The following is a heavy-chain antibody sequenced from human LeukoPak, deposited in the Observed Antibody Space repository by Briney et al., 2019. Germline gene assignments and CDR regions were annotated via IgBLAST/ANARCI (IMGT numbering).Heavy chain of an antibody. J-gene: IGHJ4*02. D-gene: IGHD6-25*01. CDR3: ASPAAGC. CDR2: ISSGGSTI. Sequence: GGSLRLSCAASGFTFSDYYMNWIRQAPGKGLEWVSYISSGGSTISYAGSVKGRFTISRDNAKNSLYLQMNSLRAEDTAVYYCASPAAGCWGQGTLVTVSS. CDR1: GFTFSDYY. V-gene: IGHV3-11*01.